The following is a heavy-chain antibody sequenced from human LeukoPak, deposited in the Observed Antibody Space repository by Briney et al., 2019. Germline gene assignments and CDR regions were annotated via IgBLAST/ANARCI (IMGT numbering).Heavy chain of an antibody. J-gene: IGHJ3*02. CDR2: IYYSGST. CDR3: AREYSGSYYDTAFDI. D-gene: IGHD1-26*01. V-gene: IGHV4-59*01. Sequence: SETLSLTCTVSGGSISSYYWSWIRQPPGKGLEWIGYIYYSGSTNYNPSLKGRVTISVDTSKNQFSLKLSSVTAADTAVYYCAREYSGSYYDTAFDIWGQGTMVTVSS. CDR1: GGSISSYY.